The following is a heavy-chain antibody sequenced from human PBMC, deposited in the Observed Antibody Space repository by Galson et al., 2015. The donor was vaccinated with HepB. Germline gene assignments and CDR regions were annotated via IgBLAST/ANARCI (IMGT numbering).Heavy chain of an antibody. J-gene: IGHJ3*02. CDR2: IYPGDSDS. V-gene: IGHV5-51*01. Sequence: QSGAEVKKRGEFLTISCKGSGYRFTTNWIGWVRQMPGKGLEWMGIIYPGDSDSRYSPSFQGQVTISADKSINTAYLQWSSLKASDTAMYYCARQGIPTDAFDIWGQGTMVTVSS. CDR1: GYRFTTNW. D-gene: IGHD6-13*01. CDR3: ARQGIPTDAFDI.